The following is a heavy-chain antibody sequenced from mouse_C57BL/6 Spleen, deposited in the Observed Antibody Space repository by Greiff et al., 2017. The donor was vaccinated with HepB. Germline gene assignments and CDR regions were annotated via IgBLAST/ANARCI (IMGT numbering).Heavy chain of an antibody. V-gene: IGHV5-17*01. CDR1: GFTFSDYG. CDR2: ISSGSSTI. Sequence: EVKLVESGGGLVKPGGSLKLSCAASGFTFSDYGMHWVRQAPEKGLEWVAYISSGSSTIYYADTVKGRITISRDNATNTLFLQMTRLRSEDTAMYYGARGRDYDYDPGFAYWGQGTLVTVSA. CDR3: ARGRDYDYDPGFAY. J-gene: IGHJ3*01. D-gene: IGHD2-4*01.